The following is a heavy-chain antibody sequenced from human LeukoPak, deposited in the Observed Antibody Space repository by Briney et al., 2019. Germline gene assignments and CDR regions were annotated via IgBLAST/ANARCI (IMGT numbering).Heavy chain of an antibody. Sequence: SETLSLTCTVSGGSISSYYWSWIRQPPGKGLEWIGYIYYSGSTNYNPSPKSRVTISVDTSKNQFSLKLSSVTAADTAVYYCARDRVVTMVRGPPYYYGMDVWGQGTTVTVSS. CDR2: IYYSGST. D-gene: IGHD3-10*01. CDR3: ARDRVVTMVRGPPYYYGMDV. J-gene: IGHJ6*02. V-gene: IGHV4-59*01. CDR1: GGSISSYY.